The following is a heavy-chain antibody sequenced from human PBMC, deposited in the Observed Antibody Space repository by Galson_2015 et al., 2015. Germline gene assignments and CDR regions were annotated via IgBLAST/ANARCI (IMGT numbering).Heavy chain of an antibody. CDR2: IKSKTDGGTT. Sequence: SLRLSCAASGFTFSNAWMSWVRQAPGKGLEWVGRIKSKTDGGTTEYAAPVKGRFTISRDDSKNTLYLQMNSLKTEDTAVYYCTTDGYFYDISGYYYDWVVHYWRQGTLVTVSS. V-gene: IGHV3-15*01. CDR1: GFTFSNAW. CDR3: TTDGYFYDISGYYYDWVVHY. J-gene: IGHJ4*02. D-gene: IGHD3-22*01.